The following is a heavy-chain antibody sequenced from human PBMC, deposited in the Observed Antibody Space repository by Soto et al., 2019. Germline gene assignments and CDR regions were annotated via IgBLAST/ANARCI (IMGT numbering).Heavy chain of an antibody. J-gene: IGHJ4*02. V-gene: IGHV4-38-2*02. CDR2: IYHSGNT. CDR3: AREYSSSSGYFDY. Sequence: PSETLSLTCAVSGYSIGSGYYWGWIRQPPGKGLEWIGSIYHSGNTHYNPSLKSRVIISVDTSKNRFSLRLSSVTAADTAAYYCAREYSSSSGYFDYWGQGXRVTVSS. CDR1: GYSIGSGYY. D-gene: IGHD6-6*01.